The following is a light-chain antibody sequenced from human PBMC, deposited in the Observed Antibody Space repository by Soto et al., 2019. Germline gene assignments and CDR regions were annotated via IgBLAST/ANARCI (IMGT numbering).Light chain of an antibody. CDR1: QSVSSN. V-gene: IGKV3-15*01. CDR3: QQYNNWPPLT. J-gene: IGKJ4*01. Sequence: EIVMTQSPATLSVSPGERATLSCRASQSVSSNLAWYQQKPGQAPRLLIYGASTRATGIPARFSGSGSGTAFTLTISSRQSEDFAVYYCQQYNNWPPLTFGGGTKVEIK. CDR2: GAS.